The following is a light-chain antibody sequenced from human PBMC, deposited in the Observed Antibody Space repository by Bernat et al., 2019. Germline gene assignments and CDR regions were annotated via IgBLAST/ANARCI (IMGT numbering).Light chain of an antibody. CDR1: RISTTS. CDR3: QVWDDTIDHPVV. Sequence: SYVLTQPPSVSVAPGKTARITCGGDRISTTSVHWYQQRPGQAPVLVAYDDTARPSGIPLRISGSSSGNTATLTISRVEAGDEADYYCQVWDDTIDHPVVFGGGTKLTVL. CDR2: DDT. J-gene: IGLJ3*02. V-gene: IGLV3-21*03.